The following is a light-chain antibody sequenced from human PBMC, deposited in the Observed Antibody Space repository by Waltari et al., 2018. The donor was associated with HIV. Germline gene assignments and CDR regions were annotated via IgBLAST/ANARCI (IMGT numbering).Light chain of an antibody. Sequence: DIQSTQSPSFLSSSVGDRVTVACRASQDISDFLAWYLQKPGTAPRLLIYDASTLYSGVPSRFRGSGSGTEFALTISSLQPEDFVSYYCQQLHTFPLTCGVGTKV. CDR3: QQLHTFPLT. J-gene: IGKJ4*01. CDR1: QDISDF. V-gene: IGKV1-9*01. CDR2: DAS.